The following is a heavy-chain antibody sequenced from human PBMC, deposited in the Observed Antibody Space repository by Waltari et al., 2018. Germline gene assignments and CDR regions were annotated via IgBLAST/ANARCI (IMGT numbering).Heavy chain of an antibody. D-gene: IGHD1-26*01. Sequence: EVQLVESGGGLIQPGGSLRLSCAASGFTVSSNYMSWVRQAPGKGLEWVSVIYSGGSTYESDSWMGRFTISRENSKNTLYFQMNSRIAEDTAVYYWASGWERFVHWGQGTLVTVSS. CDR1: GFTVSSNY. V-gene: IGHV3-53*01. J-gene: IGHJ4*02. CDR3: ASGWERFVH. CDR2: IYSGGST.